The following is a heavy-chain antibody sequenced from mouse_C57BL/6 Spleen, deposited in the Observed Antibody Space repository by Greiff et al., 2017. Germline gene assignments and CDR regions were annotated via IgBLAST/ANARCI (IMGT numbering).Heavy chain of an antibody. J-gene: IGHJ1*03. CDR2: IDPETGGT. CDR1: GYTFTDYE. Sequence: VQRVESGAELVRPGASVTLSCTASGYTFTDYEMHWVKQTPVHGLEWIGAIDPETGGTAYNQKFKGKAILTADKSSSTAYMELRSLTSEDSAVYYWTRGYSNYVWYFDVWGTGTTVTVSS. V-gene: IGHV1-15*01. D-gene: IGHD2-5*01. CDR3: TRGYSNYVWYFDV.